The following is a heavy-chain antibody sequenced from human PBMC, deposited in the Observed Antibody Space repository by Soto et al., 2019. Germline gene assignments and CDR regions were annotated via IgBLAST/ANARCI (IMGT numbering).Heavy chain of an antibody. V-gene: IGHV3-23*01. CDR1: GFTFSSYT. CDR2: ISASGDTT. CDR3: ARELSTVSSL. J-gene: IGHJ4*02. Sequence: EVQLLESGGGLVQPGGSLRVSCAASGFTFSSYTMTWVRQAPGKGLEWVSSISASGDTTYYADSVKGRFTISRDNSKSSLYLQMHSLRAEDTAVYYCARELSTVSSLGGQGTLVTVSS. D-gene: IGHD3-9*01.